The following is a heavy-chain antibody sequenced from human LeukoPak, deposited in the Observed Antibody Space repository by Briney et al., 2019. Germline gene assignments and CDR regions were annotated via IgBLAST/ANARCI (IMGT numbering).Heavy chain of an antibody. V-gene: IGHV3-21*01. CDR2: ISSSSSYI. Sequence: PGGSLRLSCAASGFTFSSYAMSWVRQAPGKGLEWVSSISSSSSYIYYADSVKGRFTISRDNAKNSLYLQMNSLRAEDTAVYYCARDPSVVVPAVINWFDPWGQGTLVTVSS. D-gene: IGHD2-2*01. CDR1: GFTFSSYA. CDR3: ARDPSVVVPAVINWFDP. J-gene: IGHJ5*02.